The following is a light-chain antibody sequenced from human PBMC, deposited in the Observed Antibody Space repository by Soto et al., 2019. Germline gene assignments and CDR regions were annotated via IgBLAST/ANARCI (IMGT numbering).Light chain of an antibody. Sequence: QSVLTQPASVSGSPGQSITISCIGTSSDVGAFNYVSWYQQHPGKAPKLMIYGVSNRPSGVSGRFSGSKSGNTASLTISGLQAEDEADYYCISYTGSSTSYVFGSGTKVTVL. CDR1: SSDVGAFNY. V-gene: IGLV2-14*01. CDR3: ISYTGSSTSYV. CDR2: GVS. J-gene: IGLJ1*01.